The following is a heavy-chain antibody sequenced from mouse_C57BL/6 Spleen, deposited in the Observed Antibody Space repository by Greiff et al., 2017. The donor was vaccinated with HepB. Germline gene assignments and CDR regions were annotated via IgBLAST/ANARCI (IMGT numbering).Heavy chain of an antibody. J-gene: IGHJ4*01. D-gene: IGHD3-2*02. V-gene: IGHV3-6*01. Sequence: DVKLQESGPGLVIPSQSLSLTCSVTGYSITSGYYWNWIRQFPGNKLEWMGYISYDGSNNYNPSLKNRISITRDTSKNQFFLKLNSVTTEDTATYYCALTAQATLDNYAMDYWGQGTSVTVSS. CDR2: ISYDGSN. CDR3: ALTAQATLDNYAMDY. CDR1: GYSITSGYY.